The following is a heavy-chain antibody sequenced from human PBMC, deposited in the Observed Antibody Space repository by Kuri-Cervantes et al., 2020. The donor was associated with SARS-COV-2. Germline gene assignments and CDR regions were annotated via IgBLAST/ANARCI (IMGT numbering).Heavy chain of an antibody. J-gene: IGHJ4*02. D-gene: IGHD4-11*01. V-gene: IGHV4-61*01. CDR3: ARTASTVTTNPYRYYFDY. CDR2: IYYSGST. Sequence: GSLRLSCTVSGYSISSGYYWSWIRQPPGKGLEWIGYIYYSGSTNYNPSLKSRVTISVGTSKNQFSLKLSSVTAADTAVYYCARTASTVTTNPYRYYFDYWGQGTLVTVSS. CDR1: GYSISSGYY.